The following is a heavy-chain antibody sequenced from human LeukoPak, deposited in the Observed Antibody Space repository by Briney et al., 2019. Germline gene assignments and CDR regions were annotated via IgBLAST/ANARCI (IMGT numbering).Heavy chain of an antibody. CDR1: GFTFSSHW. J-gene: IGHJ4*02. CDR3: ARDHVVDGLVYDY. D-gene: IGHD2-15*01. CDR2: INQDGSEK. V-gene: IGHV3-7*01. Sequence: GGSLRLSCAASGFTFSSHWMSWVRQAPGKGLEWVANINQDGSEKYYVDSVKGRFTISRDNAKNSLYLHMNSLRAEDTAVYYCARDHVVDGLVYDYWGQGALVTVSS.